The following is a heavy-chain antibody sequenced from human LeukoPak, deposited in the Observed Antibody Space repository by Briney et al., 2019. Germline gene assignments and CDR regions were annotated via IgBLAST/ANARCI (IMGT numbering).Heavy chain of an antibody. CDR1: GGTFSSYA. Sequence: SVRVSCKASGGTFSSYAISWVRQAPGQGLEWMGGIIPIFGTANYAQKFQGRVTITTDESTSTAYMELSSLRSEDTAVYYCARLFSMLRGLILSNDWGQGTLVTVSS. J-gene: IGHJ4*02. CDR2: IIPIFGTA. D-gene: IGHD3-10*01. V-gene: IGHV1-69*05. CDR3: ARLFSMLRGLILSND.